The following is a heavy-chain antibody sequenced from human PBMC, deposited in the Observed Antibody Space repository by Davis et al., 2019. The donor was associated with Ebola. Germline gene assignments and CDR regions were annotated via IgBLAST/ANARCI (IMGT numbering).Heavy chain of an antibody. D-gene: IGHD4-17*01. CDR3: ARPHDDYGAGGDAFAI. J-gene: IGHJ3*02. CDR1: GGTYSSYA. Sequence: SVKVSCKASGGTYSSYAISWVRQAPGQGLEWMGVIIPIFGTIQYAQRFQGRLTITADESTSTAYMELSSLRSEDAALYFCARPHDDYGAGGDAFAIWGQGTMVTVSS. V-gene: IGHV1-69*13. CDR2: IIPIFGTI.